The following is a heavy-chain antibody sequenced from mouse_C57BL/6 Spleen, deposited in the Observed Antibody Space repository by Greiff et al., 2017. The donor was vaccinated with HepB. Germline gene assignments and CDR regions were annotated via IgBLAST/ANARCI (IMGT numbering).Heavy chain of an antibody. CDR2: IYPRSGNT. CDR1: GYTFTSYG. V-gene: IGHV1-81*01. J-gene: IGHJ3*01. D-gene: IGHD2-5*01. CDR3: ARYYYSNPRWFAY. Sequence: VQLQQSGAELARPGASVKLSCKASGYTFTSYGISWVKQRTGQGLEWIGEIYPRSGNTYYNEKFKGKATLTADKSSSTAYMELRSLTSEDSAVYFCARYYYSNPRWFAYWGQGTLVTVSA.